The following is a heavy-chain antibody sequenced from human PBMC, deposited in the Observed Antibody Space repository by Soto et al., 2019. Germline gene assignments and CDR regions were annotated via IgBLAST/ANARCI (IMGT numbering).Heavy chain of an antibody. D-gene: IGHD2-15*01. Sequence: QVQLVESGGGVVQPGRSLRLSCAASGFTFSSYGMHWVRQAPGKGLEWVAVISYDGSNKYYADSVKGRFTISRDNSKNTPYLQKNSLRAEDTAVYYSAKETYSGPLDYWGQGTQVTVSS. V-gene: IGHV3-30*18. CDR2: ISYDGSNK. CDR3: AKETYSGPLDY. CDR1: GFTFSSYG. J-gene: IGHJ4*02.